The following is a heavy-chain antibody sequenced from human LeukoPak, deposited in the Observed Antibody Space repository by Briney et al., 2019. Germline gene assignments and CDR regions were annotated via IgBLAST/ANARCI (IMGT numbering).Heavy chain of an antibody. Sequence: GSAKVSRKASGYTFTGYYMHWVRQAPGQGLGWVGWINPNSGGTNYAQKSQGRVTMTRDTSISAAYIALSMLRSEGTAGCFYPRVRVVDYYESSGYRRDPSQRHDAFDIWGQGTMVTVSS. V-gene: IGHV1-2*02. J-gene: IGHJ3*02. CDR1: GYTFTGYY. CDR3: PRVRVVDYYESSGYRRDPSQRHDAFDI. D-gene: IGHD3-22*01. CDR2: INPNSGGT.